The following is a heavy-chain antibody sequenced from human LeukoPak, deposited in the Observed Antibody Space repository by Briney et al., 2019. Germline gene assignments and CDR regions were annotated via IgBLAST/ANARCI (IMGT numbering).Heavy chain of an antibody. V-gene: IGHV4-34*01. CDR3: ARDFSSSSSVYYYYYMDV. CDR1: GESFDGYY. CDR2: INHVGIT. D-gene: IGHD6-6*01. J-gene: IGHJ6*03. Sequence: SETLSLTCAVYGESFDGYYWSWIRQSPGKGLEWIGHINHVGITNHNPSLKSRVTISVDTSKNQFSLKLSSVTAADTAIYYCARDFSSSSSVYYYYYMDVWGKGTTVTVSS.